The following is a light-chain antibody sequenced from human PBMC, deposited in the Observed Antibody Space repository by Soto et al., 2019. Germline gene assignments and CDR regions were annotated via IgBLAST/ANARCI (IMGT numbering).Light chain of an antibody. V-gene: IGKV3-20*01. CDR1: QSVNSLY. J-gene: IGKJ4*01. Sequence: EIVLTQSPGTLSLSPGERATLSCRASQSVNSLYLAWYQQQPGQAPRLLIYAASSRATGIPDRFSGSGCGTDFSLTISRLEPEDVAVYYCQQYGSSPPLTFGGGTKVEIK. CDR2: AAS. CDR3: QQYGSSPPLT.